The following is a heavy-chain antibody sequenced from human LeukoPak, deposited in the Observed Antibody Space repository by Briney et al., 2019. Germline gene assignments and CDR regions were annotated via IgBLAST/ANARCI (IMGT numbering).Heavy chain of an antibody. CDR3: VRNFHDNPKWGDAFDI. V-gene: IGHV3-7*01. D-gene: IGHD1-14*01. CDR2: IKQDGRES. J-gene: IGHJ3*02. Sequence: GGSLRLSCEASGFNFGMHWMSWVRQARGKGLEWVANIKQDGRESKYVDSAKGRFTISRDNAKSSLFLQMNSLRAEDTAVYFCVRNFHDNPKWGDAFDIWGQGTMVTVSS. CDR1: GFNFGMHW.